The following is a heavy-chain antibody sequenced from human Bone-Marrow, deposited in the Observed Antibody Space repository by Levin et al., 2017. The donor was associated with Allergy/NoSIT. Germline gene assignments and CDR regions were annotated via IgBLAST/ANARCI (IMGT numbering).Heavy chain of an antibody. CDR2: ITGDGSGT. J-gene: IGHJ4*02. V-gene: IGHV3-74*03. CDR3: ARGSRSSGYYSFDH. CDR1: GFTFSREW. Sequence: GESLKISCAASGFTFSREWMHWVRQVPGEGLVWASRITGDGSGTTYADFVEGRFTISRDNAKDTLYLQMNSLRVEDTAVYYCARGSRSSGYYSFDHWGQGSLVTVSS. D-gene: IGHD3-22*01.